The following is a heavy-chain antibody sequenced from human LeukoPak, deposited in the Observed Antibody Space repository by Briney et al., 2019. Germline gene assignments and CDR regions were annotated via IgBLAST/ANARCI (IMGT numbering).Heavy chain of an antibody. V-gene: IGHV5-51*01. CDR2: IWPSDSDA. CDR3: ATVSSPPA. CDR1: GYAFTSYW. Sequence: GESLQISCKASGYAFTSYWIGWVRQMPGKGLEWMGIIWPSDSDARYSPSFQGQVTISADKSITTAYLQWSSLKASDAAMYYCATVSSPPAWGQGTLVTVSS. J-gene: IGHJ5*02. D-gene: IGHD2-2*01.